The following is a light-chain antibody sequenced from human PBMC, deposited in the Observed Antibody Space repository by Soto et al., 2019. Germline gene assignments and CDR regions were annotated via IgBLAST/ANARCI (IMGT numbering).Light chain of an antibody. CDR1: QNIRTY. J-gene: IGKJ2*01. V-gene: IGKV1-39*01. CDR2: SAS. CDR3: QQGHSTPYT. Sequence: DIQMTQSPYSLSASVGDSVTITCRASQNIRTYLNWHQQKPGRAPKLLIHSASALPSGVPSRFSGSGSGTEFTLTMSGLQPEDFATYYCQQGHSTPYTFGQGTKVDIK.